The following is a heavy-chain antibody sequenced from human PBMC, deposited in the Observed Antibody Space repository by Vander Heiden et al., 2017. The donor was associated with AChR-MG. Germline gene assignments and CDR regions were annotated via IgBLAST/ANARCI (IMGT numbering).Heavy chain of an antibody. Sequence: EVQLLESGGGLVQPGGSLRPPCAAPGFTFGSYAMSWVRQAPGKGLEWVSAISGSGGSTYYADSVKGRFTISRDNSKNTLYLQMNSLRAEDTAVYYCAKVGRGYYYYGMDVWGQGTTVTVSS. CDR3: AKVGRGYYYYGMDV. V-gene: IGHV3-23*01. CDR1: GFTFGSYA. CDR2: ISGSGGST. J-gene: IGHJ6*02. D-gene: IGHD3-10*01.